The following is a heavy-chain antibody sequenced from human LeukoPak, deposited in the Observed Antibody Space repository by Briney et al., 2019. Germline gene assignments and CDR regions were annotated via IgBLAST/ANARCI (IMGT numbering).Heavy chain of an antibody. V-gene: IGHV3-66*02. Sequence: PGGSLRLSCAASGFTVSSNYMSWVRQAPGKGLEWVSVIYSGGSTYYADSVKGRFTISRDNSKNTLYLQMGSLRAEDMAVYYCARESSYYDFWSGSAWFDPWGQGTLVTVSS. D-gene: IGHD3-3*01. CDR3: ARESSYYDFWSGSAWFDP. CDR1: GFTVSSNY. CDR2: IYSGGST. J-gene: IGHJ5*02.